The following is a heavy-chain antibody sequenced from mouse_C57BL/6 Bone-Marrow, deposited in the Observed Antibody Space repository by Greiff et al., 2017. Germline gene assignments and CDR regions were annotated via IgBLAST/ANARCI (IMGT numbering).Heavy chain of an antibody. V-gene: IGHV1-64*01. D-gene: IGHD3-3*01. Sequence: QVKLQQSGAELVKPGASVKLSCKASGYTFTSYWMHWVKQRPGQGLEWIGMIHPKSGSTNYNEKFKSKATLTVDKSSSTAYMQLSSLTSEDAAVYYCARWGWYWDFDVWGTGTTVTVSS. CDR2: IHPKSGST. CDR1: GYTFTSYW. J-gene: IGHJ1*03. CDR3: ARWGWYWDFDV.